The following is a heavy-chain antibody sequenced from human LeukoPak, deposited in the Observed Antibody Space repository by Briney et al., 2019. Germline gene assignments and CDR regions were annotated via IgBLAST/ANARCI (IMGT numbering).Heavy chain of an antibody. CDR2: IYYSGST. D-gene: IGHD3-3*01. Sequence: SETLSLTCTVSGGSISSSSYYWGWIRQPPGKGLEWIGSIYYSGSTYYNPSLKSRVTISVDTSKNQFSLKLSSVTAADTAVYYCAREQGYDFWSGYYTWIDYWGQGTLVTVSS. V-gene: IGHV4-39*07. CDR1: GGSISSSSYY. J-gene: IGHJ4*02. CDR3: AREQGYDFWSGYYTWIDY.